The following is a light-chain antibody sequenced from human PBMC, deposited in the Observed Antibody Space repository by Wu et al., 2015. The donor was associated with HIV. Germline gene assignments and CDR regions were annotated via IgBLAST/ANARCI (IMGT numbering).Light chain of an antibody. V-gene: IGKV3-11*01. CDR1: QSVSSY. J-gene: IGKJ5*01. CDR3: QQRSNRPPVT. Sequence: EIVLTQSPATLSLSPGERATLSCRASQSVSSYLAWYQQKPGQAPGLLIYDASNRATGIPARFSGSGSGTDFTLTISSLEPEDFAVYYCQQRSNRPPVTFGQGTRL. CDR2: DAS.